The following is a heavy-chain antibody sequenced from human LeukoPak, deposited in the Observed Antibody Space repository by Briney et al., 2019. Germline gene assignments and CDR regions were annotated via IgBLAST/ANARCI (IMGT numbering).Heavy chain of an antibody. CDR2: IYYSGST. Sequence: SETLSLTCAVYGGSFSGYYWSWIRQPPGKGLEWIGYIYYSGSTNYKPSLKSRVTISVDTSKNQFSLKLSSVTAADPAVYYCARGGYYGSGNDFRFDPWGQGTLVTVSS. CDR1: GGSFSGYY. D-gene: IGHD3-10*01. J-gene: IGHJ5*02. CDR3: ARGGYYGSGNDFRFDP. V-gene: IGHV4-59*01.